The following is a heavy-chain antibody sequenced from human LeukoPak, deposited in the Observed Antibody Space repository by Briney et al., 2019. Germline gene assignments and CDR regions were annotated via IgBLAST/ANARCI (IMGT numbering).Heavy chain of an antibody. CDR2: ISGSGGST. V-gene: IGHV3-23*01. CDR1: GFTFSSYA. J-gene: IGHJ3*02. Sequence: PGGSLRLSCAASGFTFSSYAMSWVRQAPGKGLEWVSAISGSGGSTYYADSVKGRFTISRDNSKNTLYLQMNSLRAEDTAVYYCAIRKPVGARVTGGAFDIWGQGTMVTVSS. CDR3: AIRKPVGARVTGGAFDI. D-gene: IGHD1-26*01.